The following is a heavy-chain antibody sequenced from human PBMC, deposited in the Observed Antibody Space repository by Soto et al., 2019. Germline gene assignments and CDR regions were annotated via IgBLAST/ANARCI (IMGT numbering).Heavy chain of an antibody. CDR1: EYTFTGYY. J-gene: IGHJ4*02. CDR3: ATSSVWSPLLDY. V-gene: IGHV1-2*02. D-gene: IGHD6-19*01. Sequence: QVQLVQSGAEVTKPGASVKVSCKTSEYTFTGYYLHWVRQAPGQGLEWMGWINPNGGGTIYAQKFQGRLTMTRDTSITTAYMELSRLRSDDTAVYYCATSSVWSPLLDYWGQGTLVTVSS. CDR2: INPNGGGT.